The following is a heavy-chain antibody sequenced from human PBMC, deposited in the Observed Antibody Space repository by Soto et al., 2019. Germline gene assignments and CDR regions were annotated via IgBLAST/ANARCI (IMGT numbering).Heavy chain of an antibody. V-gene: IGHV4-34*01. CDR2: INHRGST. D-gene: IGHD2-8*02. CDR1: GGSFSGYS. Sequence: QVQLQQWGAGLLKPSETLSLTCAAYGGSFSGYSWTWIRQPPGTGLEWIGEINHRGSTNYNPSLKSRVTISVDTSKNQFSLKLTSVTAADTAVYYCARDKITGLFDYWGQGTLVTVSS. J-gene: IGHJ4*02. CDR3: ARDKITGLFDY.